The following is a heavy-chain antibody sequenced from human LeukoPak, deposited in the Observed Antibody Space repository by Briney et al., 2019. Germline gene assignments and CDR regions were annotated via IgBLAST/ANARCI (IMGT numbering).Heavy chain of an antibody. J-gene: IGHJ4*02. CDR2: INPSGGST. D-gene: IGHD4-17*01. CDR3: ATSGPPPSDYGDYVAVRLESHY. Sequence: ASVKVSCKASGYTFTSYYMHWVRQAPGQGLEWMGIINPSGGSTSYAQKFQGRVTMTRDTSTSTVYMELSSLRSEDTAVYYCATSGPPPSDYGDYVAVRLESHYWGQGTLVTVSS. CDR1: GYTFTSYY. V-gene: IGHV1-46*01.